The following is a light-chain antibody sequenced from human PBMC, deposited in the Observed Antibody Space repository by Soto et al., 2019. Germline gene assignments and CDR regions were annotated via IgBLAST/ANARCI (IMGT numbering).Light chain of an antibody. V-gene: IGKV3-20*01. J-gene: IGKJ1*01. CDR2: GAS. Sequence: EIVLTQSPGTLSFSPGERATLSCRASQSVSSSYLAWYQQKPGQAPRLLMYGASSRTTGTPDRFSGSGSGTDFTLTISRLEPEDFAVYYCQQFGSSPRTFGQGTKVEIK. CDR3: QQFGSSPRT. CDR1: QSVSSSY.